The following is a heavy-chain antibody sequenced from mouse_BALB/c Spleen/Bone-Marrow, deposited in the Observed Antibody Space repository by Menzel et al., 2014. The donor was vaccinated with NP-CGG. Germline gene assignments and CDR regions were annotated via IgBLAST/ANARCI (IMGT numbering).Heavy chain of an antibody. J-gene: IGHJ2*01. Sequence: EVQVVESGGGLVQPGGSLKLSCAASGFDFSRYWMSWVRQAPGKGLEWIGEINPDSNTINYTPSLKDKFIISRDNAKNTLYLQMSKVRSEDTALYYCARQGYYGYTDFWGPGTTLTVSS. CDR1: GFDFSRYW. V-gene: IGHV4-1*02. CDR2: INPDSNTI. CDR3: ARQGYYGYTDF. D-gene: IGHD1-2*01.